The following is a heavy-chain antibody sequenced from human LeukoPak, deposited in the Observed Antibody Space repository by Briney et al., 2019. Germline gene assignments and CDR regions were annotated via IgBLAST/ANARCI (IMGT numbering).Heavy chain of an antibody. CDR3: ASRGGDSSGSY. CDR2: INHSGST. Sequence: SETLSLTCAVYGGSFSGYYWSWIRQPPGKGLEWIGEINHSGSTNYNPSLKSRVTISVDTSKNQFSLELSSVTAADTAVYYCASRGGDSSGSYWGQGTLVTVSS. D-gene: IGHD6-19*01. CDR1: GGSFSGYY. J-gene: IGHJ4*02. V-gene: IGHV4-34*01.